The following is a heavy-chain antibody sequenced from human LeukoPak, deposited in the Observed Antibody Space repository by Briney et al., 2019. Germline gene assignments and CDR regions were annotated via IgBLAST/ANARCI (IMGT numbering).Heavy chain of an antibody. J-gene: IGHJ5*02. CDR1: GFTFSDYA. V-gene: IGHV3-23*01. D-gene: IGHD3-16*02. CDR2: IGTNSGPT. CDR3: TKDRGAAVNVIAMS. Sequence: GGSLRLSCAASGFTFSDYAMSGVRQAPAKGLEWVSSIGTNSGPTYYADSVKGRFTLSRDNSKNTLYLQMDSLRVGDTAVYYCTKDRGAAVNVIAMSWGRGTLVTVSS.